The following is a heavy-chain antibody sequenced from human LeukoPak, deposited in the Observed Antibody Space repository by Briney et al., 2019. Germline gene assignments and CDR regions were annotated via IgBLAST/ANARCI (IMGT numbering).Heavy chain of an antibody. Sequence: GGSLRLSCAASGFTFSSYAMSWVRQAPGKGLEWVSAISGSGGSTYYADSVKGRFTISRDNSKNTLYLQMNSLRAEDTAVYYCAKDGALATVTTRYFDYWGQGTPVTVSS. D-gene: IGHD4-17*01. CDR1: GFTFSSYA. J-gene: IGHJ4*02. CDR2: ISGSGGST. CDR3: AKDGALATVTTRYFDY. V-gene: IGHV3-23*01.